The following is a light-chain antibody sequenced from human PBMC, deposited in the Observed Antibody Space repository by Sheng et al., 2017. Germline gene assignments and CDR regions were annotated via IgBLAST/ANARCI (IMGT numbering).Light chain of an antibody. V-gene: IGKV3-20*01. J-gene: IGKJ1*01. CDR1: QSVSSSS. CDR3: QHYGNSLWT. CDR2: GAS. Sequence: EIVLTQSPGTLSLSPGERATLSCRASQSVSSSSLTWYQQKPGQAPRLLIKGASSRATGIPDRFSGSGSGTDFTLTISRLEPEDFAVYYCQHYGNSLWTFG.